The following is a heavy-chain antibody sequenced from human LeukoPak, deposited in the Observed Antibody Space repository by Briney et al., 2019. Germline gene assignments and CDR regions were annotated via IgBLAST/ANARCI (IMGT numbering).Heavy chain of an antibody. CDR3: ARDDRGGGGIPDY. V-gene: IGHV3-30-3*01. CDR1: GFTFSSYA. Sequence: GRSLRLSCAASGFTFSSYAMHWVRQAPGKGLEWVAVISYDGSNKYYADSVKGRFTISRDNSKNTLYLQMNSLRAEDTAVYYCARDDRGGGGIPDYWGQGTLVTVSS. J-gene: IGHJ4*02. D-gene: IGHD2-15*01. CDR2: ISYDGSNK.